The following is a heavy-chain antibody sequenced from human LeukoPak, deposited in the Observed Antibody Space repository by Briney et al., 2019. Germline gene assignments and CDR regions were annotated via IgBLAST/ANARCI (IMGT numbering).Heavy chain of an antibody. CDR3: ASPSGGYYYGSGSYYSDAFDI. V-gene: IGHV3-48*01. CDR1: GFTFSSYS. Sequence: GGSLRLSCAASGFTFSSYSMDWVRQAPGKGLEWVSYISSSSSTIYYADSVKGRFTISRDNAKNSLYLQMNSLRAEDTAVYYCASPSGGYYYGSGSYYSDAFDIWGQGTMVTVSS. D-gene: IGHD3-10*01. CDR2: ISSSSSTI. J-gene: IGHJ3*02.